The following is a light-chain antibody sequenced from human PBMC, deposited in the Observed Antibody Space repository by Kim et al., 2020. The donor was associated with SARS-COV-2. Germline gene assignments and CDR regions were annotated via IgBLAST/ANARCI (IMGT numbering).Light chain of an antibody. V-gene: IGKV3-11*01. J-gene: IGKJ5*01. CDR2: DAS. Sequence: LSPGERATLSCRASQSVGSYLAWYQQKPGQAPRLLIYDASNRAAGIPARFSGSGSGTDFTLTISSLEPEDFAVYYCQQRSNWPPITFGQGTRLEI. CDR1: QSVGSY. CDR3: QQRSNWPPIT.